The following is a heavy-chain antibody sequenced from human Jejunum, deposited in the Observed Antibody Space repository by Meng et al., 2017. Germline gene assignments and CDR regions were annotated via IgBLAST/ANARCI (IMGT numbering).Heavy chain of an antibody. Sequence: ASVKVSCKASGYTFTSYGIGWVRQAPGQGLEWMGWISGYNGDTNYAQKFQGRVSMTTDTSTSTAYMELRSLISDDTAVYYCAKDYYSDYVYDYWGQGTLVTVSS. J-gene: IGHJ4*02. CDR2: ISGYNGDT. V-gene: IGHV1-18*01. CDR3: AKDYYSDYVYDY. D-gene: IGHD4-11*01. CDR1: GYTFTSYG.